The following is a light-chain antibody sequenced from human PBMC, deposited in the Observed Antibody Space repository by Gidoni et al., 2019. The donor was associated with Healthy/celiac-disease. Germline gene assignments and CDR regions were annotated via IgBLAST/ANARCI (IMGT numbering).Light chain of an antibody. V-gene: IGKV1-5*03. J-gene: IGKJ2*01. CDR2: KAS. Sequence: DIQITQSPSTLSASVGDSVTITCRASQSISSWLAWYQQKPGKAPKLLIYKASSLESGVPSRFSGSGSGTEFTLTISSLQPDDFATYYCQQYNSQYTFXQXTKLEIK. CDR3: QQYNSQYT. CDR1: QSISSW.